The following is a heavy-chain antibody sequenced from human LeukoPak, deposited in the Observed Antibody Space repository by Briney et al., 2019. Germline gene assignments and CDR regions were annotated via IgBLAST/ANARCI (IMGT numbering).Heavy chain of an antibody. Sequence: GGSLRLSCAASGFTFSTYSMNWVRQAPGKGLEWVSYISSSSSTIYYADSVKGRFTISRDNAKNSLYLQMNSLRAEDTAVYYCARPQRGSNSRDYYYYGMDVWGQGTTVTVPS. CDR2: ISSSSSTI. V-gene: IGHV3-48*01. CDR1: GFTFSTYS. CDR3: ARPQRGSNSRDYYYYGMDV. D-gene: IGHD6-13*01. J-gene: IGHJ6*02.